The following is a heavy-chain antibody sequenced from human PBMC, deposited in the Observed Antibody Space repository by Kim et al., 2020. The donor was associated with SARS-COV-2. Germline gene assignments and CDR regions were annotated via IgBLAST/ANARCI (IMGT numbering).Heavy chain of an antibody. D-gene: IGHD3-10*01. Sequence: GGSLRLSCVASGFSFSNYWMSWVRQAPGKGLEWVAEIKEDGSEKNYVDSMKGRFTISRDNAKNSLYLQMNSLRAEDTGVYYCVINLARGVIGIYYYGVDVWGQGTTVTVSS. CDR3: VINLARGVIGIYYYGVDV. CDR2: IKEDGSEK. CDR1: GFSFSNYW. J-gene: IGHJ6*02. V-gene: IGHV3-7*03.